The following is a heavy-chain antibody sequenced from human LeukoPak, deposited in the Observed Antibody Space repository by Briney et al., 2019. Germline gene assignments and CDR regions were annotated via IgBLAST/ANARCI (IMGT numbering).Heavy chain of an antibody. J-gene: IGHJ4*02. Sequence: SGGSLRLSCAASGFTFSSYGMHWVRQAPGKGLEWVAVITHNGSNKYYADSVKGRFTISRDNSKNTLYLQMNSLRAEDTAVYYCAKASYYYDSSGYYGGPTFDYWGQGTLVTVSS. CDR2: ITHNGSNK. D-gene: IGHD3-22*01. CDR1: GFTFSSYG. V-gene: IGHV3-30*18. CDR3: AKASYYYDSSGYYGGPTFDY.